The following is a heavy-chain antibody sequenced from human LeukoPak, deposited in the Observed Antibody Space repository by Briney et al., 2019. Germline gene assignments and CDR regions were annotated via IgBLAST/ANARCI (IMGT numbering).Heavy chain of an antibody. CDR2: ISYDGSNK. CDR1: GFTFSSYG. Sequence: GGSLRLSCAASGFTFSSYGMHWVRQAPGKGLEWVAVISYDGSNKYYADSVKGRFTISRDNSKNTLYLQMNSLRAEDTAVYYCARHEAVAGRHYWGQGTLVTVSS. V-gene: IGHV3-30*03. D-gene: IGHD6-19*01. CDR3: ARHEAVAGRHY. J-gene: IGHJ4*02.